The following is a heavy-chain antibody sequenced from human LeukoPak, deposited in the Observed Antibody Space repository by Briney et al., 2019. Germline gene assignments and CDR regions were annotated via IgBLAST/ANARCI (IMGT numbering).Heavy chain of an antibody. D-gene: IGHD3-10*01. J-gene: IGHJ4*02. CDR3: AKPHYSGSGSYFREDY. CDR1: GFTFSSYA. V-gene: IGHV3-23*01. CDR2: ISGSGADT. Sequence: GGSLRLSCAASGFTFSSYAMTWVRQAPGKGLECVSAISGSGADTYYADSVKGRFIISRDNSKITVYLQMNSLRAEDTAVYYCAKPHYSGSGSYFREDYRGQGTLVTVSS.